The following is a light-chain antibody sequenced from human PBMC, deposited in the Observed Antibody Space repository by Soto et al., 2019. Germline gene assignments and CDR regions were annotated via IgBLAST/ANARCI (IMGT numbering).Light chain of an antibody. V-gene: IGKV1-39*01. Sequence: DIQITQSPASLSSFLLDIVTITCRASQSINNYLNWYQQKPGKAPNLLIYAASSLQSGVPSRFSGSGSGTDYTLTISSLQTEDFATYYCQQSYRTPTFGQGTRLEIK. CDR1: QSINNY. J-gene: IGKJ5*01. CDR2: AAS. CDR3: QQSYRTPT.